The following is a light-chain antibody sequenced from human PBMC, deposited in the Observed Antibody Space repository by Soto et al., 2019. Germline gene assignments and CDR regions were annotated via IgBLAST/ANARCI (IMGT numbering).Light chain of an antibody. Sequence: DIQLTQSPSFLSASVGYRFTITCRASQGISSYLAWYQQKPGKAPELLIYAASTLQSGVPSRFSGSGSGTEFTLTISSLQPEDFATYYCQQLYDYPLTFGGGTKVDIK. CDR1: QGISSY. CDR3: QQLYDYPLT. V-gene: IGKV1-9*01. CDR2: AAS. J-gene: IGKJ4*01.